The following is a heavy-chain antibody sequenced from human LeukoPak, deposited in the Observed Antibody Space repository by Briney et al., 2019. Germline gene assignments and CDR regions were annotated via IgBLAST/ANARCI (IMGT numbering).Heavy chain of an antibody. CDR1: GFTFGDYA. V-gene: IGHV3-49*04. J-gene: IGHJ3*02. D-gene: IGHD3-3*01. CDR2: IRSKAYGGTT. Sequence: GGSLRLSCTAAGFTFGDYAMSWVRQAPGKGLEWVGFIRSKAYGGTTEYAASVKGRFTISRDDSKSIAYLQMNSLKTEDTAVYYCTRDNPVGSRFLEWFPYPPDAFDIWGQGTMVTVSS. CDR3: TRDNPVGSRFLEWFPYPPDAFDI.